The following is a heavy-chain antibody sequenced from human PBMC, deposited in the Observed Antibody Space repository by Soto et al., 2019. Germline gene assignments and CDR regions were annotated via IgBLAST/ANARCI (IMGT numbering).Heavy chain of an antibody. CDR3: ARDRSTADDWGYLDY. CDR2: VSYDGNNK. J-gene: IGHJ4*02. Sequence: QVQLVESGGGVVQPGRSLRLSCAASGFTFSNHAIHWIRQAPGKGLEWVAVVSYDGNNKYYGDSVKGRFNTSRDNSKNTLYLQTNSLRPEDTAIYYCARDRSTADDWGYLDYWGQGTLVTVSS. D-gene: IGHD2-2*01. V-gene: IGHV3-30-3*01. CDR1: GFTFSNHA.